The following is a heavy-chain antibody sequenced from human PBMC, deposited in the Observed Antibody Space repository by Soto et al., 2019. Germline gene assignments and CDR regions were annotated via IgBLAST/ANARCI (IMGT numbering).Heavy chain of an antibody. V-gene: IGHV4-59*12. CDR3: ASIGWLRYRGYYYYSMDV. Sequence: SETLSLTCTVSGGSISSYYWSWIRQPPGKGLEWIRYIYYSKSTNYNPSLKSRVTISVDTTKNQFYLKLSSVFAADTALFYCASIGWLRYRGYYYYSMDVWGQGTTDTVS. J-gene: IGHJ6*02. D-gene: IGHD5-12*01. CDR1: GGSISSYY. CDR2: IYYSKST.